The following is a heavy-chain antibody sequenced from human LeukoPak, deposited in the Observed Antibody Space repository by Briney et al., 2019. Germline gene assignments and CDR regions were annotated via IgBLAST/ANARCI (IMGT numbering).Heavy chain of an antibody. CDR2: TYYRSKWFN. J-gene: IGHJ5*02. D-gene: IGHD6-13*01. Sequence: SQTLSLTCAISGGSVSSNSAAWHWIRQSPSRGLEWLGRTYYRSKWFNDYAVSVKSRITINLDTSKNQFSLQLISVTPEDTAVYYCARTAAGKGCFDPWGQGTLVTVSS. CDR3: ARTAAGKGCFDP. CDR1: GGSVSSNSAA. V-gene: IGHV6-1*01.